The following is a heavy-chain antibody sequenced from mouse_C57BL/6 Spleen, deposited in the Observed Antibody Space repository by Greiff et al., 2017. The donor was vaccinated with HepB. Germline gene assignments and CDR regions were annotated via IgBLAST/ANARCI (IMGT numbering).Heavy chain of an antibody. CDR1: GYSFTSYY. CDR2: IYPGSGNT. CDR3: ARGGNYSNSLFAY. Sequence: VHLVESGPELVKPGASVKISCKASGYSFTSYYIHWVKQRPGQGLEWIGWIYPGSGNTKYNEKFKGKATLTADTSSSTAYMQLSSLTSEDSAVYYCARGGNYSNSLFAYWGQGTLVTVSA. J-gene: IGHJ3*01. V-gene: IGHV1-66*01. D-gene: IGHD2-5*01.